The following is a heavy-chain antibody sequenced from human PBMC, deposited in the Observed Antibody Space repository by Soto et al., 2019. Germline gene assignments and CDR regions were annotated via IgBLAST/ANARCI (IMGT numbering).Heavy chain of an antibody. CDR1: GFVFNTFY. CDR3: AKEAYYSDDYGDFYTPLDH. Sequence: EVHLLESGGGLVRHGGSLRLSCSASGFVFNTFYMNCVRHAPGKGLERAASISRSGGSTYDADSVKGRFTISRDTSKNTLFLHMRIRRAEAADVYVYAKEAYYSDDYGDFYTPLDHWGQGTMVTVSS. D-gene: IGHD2-21*01. CDR2: ISRSGGST. V-gene: IGHV3-23*01. J-gene: IGHJ4*02.